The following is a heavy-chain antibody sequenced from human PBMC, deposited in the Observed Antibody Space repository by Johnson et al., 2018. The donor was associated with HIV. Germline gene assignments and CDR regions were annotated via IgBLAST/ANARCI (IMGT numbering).Heavy chain of an antibody. CDR2: SGSGGST. D-gene: IGHD2-21*01. CDR1: GFTVSSNY. CDR3: AKDRAWRVGLASAFDI. V-gene: IGHV3-66*03. J-gene: IGHJ3*02. Sequence: VQLVESGGGLIQPGGSLRLSCAASGFTVSSNYMSWVRQVPGKGLEWVSAISGSGGSTYYADSVKGRFTISRDNSKNTLYLQMNSLRAEDTAVYYCAKDRAWRVGLASAFDIWGQGTMVTVSS.